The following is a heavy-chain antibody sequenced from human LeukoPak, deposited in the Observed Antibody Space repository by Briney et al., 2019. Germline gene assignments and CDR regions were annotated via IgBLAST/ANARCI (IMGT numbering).Heavy chain of an antibody. CDR2: INHSGST. CDR3: ARSERSGIYFDY. V-gene: IGHV4-34*01. J-gene: IGHJ4*02. Sequence: PSETLSLTCAVYGGSFSAYYWSWIRKPPGKGLEWIVEINHSGSTNYNPSLKSRVTISVDTSRNQFSLKVSSVTAADTAVYYCARSERSGIYFDYWGQGTLVTVSS. D-gene: IGHD6-13*01. CDR1: GGSFSAYY.